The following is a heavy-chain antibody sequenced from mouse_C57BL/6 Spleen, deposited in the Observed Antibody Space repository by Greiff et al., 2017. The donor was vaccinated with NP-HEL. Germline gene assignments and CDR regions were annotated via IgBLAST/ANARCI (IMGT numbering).Heavy chain of an antibody. V-gene: IGHV1-54*01. CDR3: AREAVEGWYLDV. D-gene: IGHD1-1*01. Sequence: VQLQQSGAELVRPGTSVKVSCKASGYAFTNYLIEWVKQRPGQGLEWIGVINPGSGGTNYNEKFKGKATLTADKSSSTAYMQLSSLTSEDAAVDFCAREAVEGWYLDVWGTGTTVTVSS. J-gene: IGHJ1*03. CDR2: INPGSGGT. CDR1: GYAFTNYL.